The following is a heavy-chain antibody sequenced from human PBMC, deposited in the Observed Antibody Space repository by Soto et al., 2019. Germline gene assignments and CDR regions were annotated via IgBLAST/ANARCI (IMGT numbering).Heavy chain of an antibody. CDR2: INAGNGNT. CDR3: ARERGRHGFDP. D-gene: IGHD1-1*01. V-gene: IGHV1-3*01. CDR1: GYTFTSYA. Sequence: VASVKVSCKASGYTFTSYAMHWVRQAPGQRLEWMGWINAGNGNTKYSQKFQGRVTITRDTSASTAYMELSSLRSEDTAVYYCARERGRHGFDPWGQGTLVTVSS. J-gene: IGHJ5*02.